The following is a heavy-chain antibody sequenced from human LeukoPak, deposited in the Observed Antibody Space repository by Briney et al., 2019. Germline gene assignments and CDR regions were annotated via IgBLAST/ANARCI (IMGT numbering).Heavy chain of an antibody. CDR2: IWDDGINK. V-gene: IGHV3-30*02. CDR3: AKSYGNLRYFYYYMDV. Sequence: GGSLRLSCAASGFTFNTYGMYWVRQAPGKGLEWVAFIWDDGINKYYEESVKGRFTSSRDNSKNTLYLQMNSLRAEDTGVYFCAKSYGNLRYFYYYMDVWGKGATVTVSS. CDR1: GFTFNTYG. J-gene: IGHJ6*03. D-gene: IGHD3-10*01.